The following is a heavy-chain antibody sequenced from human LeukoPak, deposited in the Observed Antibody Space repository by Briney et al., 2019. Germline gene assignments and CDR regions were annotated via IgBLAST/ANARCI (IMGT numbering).Heavy chain of an antibody. CDR3: ATDRT. J-gene: IGHJ4*02. CDR1: GFTFSNAW. CDR2: IKSKSDGGTT. D-gene: IGHD3/OR15-3a*01. Sequence: GGSLRLSCAASGFTFSNAWMSWVRQAPGKGLEWVGLIKSKSDGGTTDDAAPVKGRFTISRDDSKNTLYLQMNSLKTEDTAVYYCATDRTWGQGTLVTVSS. V-gene: IGHV3-15*01.